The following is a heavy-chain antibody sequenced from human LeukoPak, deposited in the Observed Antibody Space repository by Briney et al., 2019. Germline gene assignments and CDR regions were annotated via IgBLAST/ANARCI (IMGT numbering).Heavy chain of an antibody. J-gene: IGHJ3*02. CDR2: IYTSGST. Sequence: SETLSLTCTVSGGSISSYYWSWIRQPAGKGLEWIGRIYTSGSTNYNPSLKSRVTISVDKSKSQFSLKLSSVTAADTAVYYCAREWGGNSVDAFDIWGQGTMVTVSS. V-gene: IGHV4-4*07. CDR3: AREWGGNSVDAFDI. CDR1: GGSISSYY. D-gene: IGHD4-23*01.